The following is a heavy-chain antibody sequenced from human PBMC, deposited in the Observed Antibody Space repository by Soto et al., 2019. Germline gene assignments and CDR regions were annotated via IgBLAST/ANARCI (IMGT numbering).Heavy chain of an antibody. CDR3: ASAERSRADGDAFDL. CDR2: IYYSGTA. D-gene: IGHD6-13*01. Sequence: QVQLQESGPGRVEPSQTLSLTCAVSGASISSGGHSWTWIRQPPGKGLVGIGYIYYSGTAYYNPSLKSRVNXAXAXSXXQFSLRLGSGTAAETAAYYCASAERSRADGDAFDLWGRGTLVTVS. CDR1: GASISSGGHS. J-gene: IGHJ3*01. V-gene: IGHV4-30-4*01.